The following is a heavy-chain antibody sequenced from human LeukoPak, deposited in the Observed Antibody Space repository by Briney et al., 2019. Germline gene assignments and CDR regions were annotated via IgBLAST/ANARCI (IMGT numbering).Heavy chain of an antibody. Sequence: SETLSLTCTVSGGSISSYYWSWIRQPPGKGLEWIGYIYYSGSTNYNPSLKSRVTMSVDTSKNQFSLKLSSVTAADTAVYYCARDSGYGSGSRFDYWGQGTLVTVSS. J-gene: IGHJ4*02. CDR3: ARDSGYGSGSRFDY. V-gene: IGHV4-59*12. CDR1: GGSISSYY. CDR2: IYYSGST. D-gene: IGHD3-10*01.